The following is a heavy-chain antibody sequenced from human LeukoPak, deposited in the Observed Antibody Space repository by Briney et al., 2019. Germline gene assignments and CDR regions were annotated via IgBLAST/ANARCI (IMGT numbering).Heavy chain of an antibody. CDR1: GFTFSSYG. CDR2: IRYDGSNK. Sequence: PGGSLRLSCAASGFTFSSYGMHWVRQAPGKGLEWLAFIRYDGSNKYYADSVKGRLTISRDNSENTLYLQMNSLRPEDTAVYYCARNRHHYDWGYSEDYWGQGTLVTVSS. J-gene: IGHJ4*02. CDR3: ARNRHHYDWGYSEDY. D-gene: IGHD3-16*01. V-gene: IGHV3-30*02.